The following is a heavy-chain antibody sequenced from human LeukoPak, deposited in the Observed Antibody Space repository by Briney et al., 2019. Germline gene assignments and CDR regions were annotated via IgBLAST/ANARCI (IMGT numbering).Heavy chain of an antibody. D-gene: IGHD6-19*01. V-gene: IGHV1-69*06. CDR3: ARDSTVAGTVPDAFDI. CDR2: IIPIFGTA. Sequence: GASVKVSCKASGGTFSSYAISWVRQAPGQGLEWMGGIIPIFGTANYAQKFQGRVTITADKSTSTAYMELSSLRSEDTAVYYCARDSTVAGTVPDAFDIWGQGTMVTVSS. CDR1: GGTFSSYA. J-gene: IGHJ3*02.